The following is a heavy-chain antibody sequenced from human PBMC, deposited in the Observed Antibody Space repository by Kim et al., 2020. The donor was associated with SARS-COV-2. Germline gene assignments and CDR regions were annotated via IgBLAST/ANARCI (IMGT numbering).Heavy chain of an antibody. CDR3: ARAPEGVVVVAATRSEGYFDL. CDR2: IYYSGST. Sequence: SETLSLTCTVSGGSVSSGSYYWSWIRQPPGKGLEWIGYIYYSGSTNYNPSLKSRVTISVDTSKNQFSLKLSSVTAADTAVYYCARAPEGVVVVAATRSEGYFDLWGRGTLVTVSS. J-gene: IGHJ2*01. V-gene: IGHV4-61*01. CDR1: GGSVSSGSYY. D-gene: IGHD2-15*01.